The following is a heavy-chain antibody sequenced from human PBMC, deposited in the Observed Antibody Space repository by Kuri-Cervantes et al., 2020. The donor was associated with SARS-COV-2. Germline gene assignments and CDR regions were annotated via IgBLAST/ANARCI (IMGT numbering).Heavy chain of an antibody. V-gene: IGHV4-61*01. CDR2: IHHSGYT. Sequence: GSLRLSCTVSGDSVSNDNHYWTWIRQPPGKGLEWIAYIHHSGYTNYNPSLKSRVTISTDTSKNQFPLKLSSVTAADTAVYYCARVRGSIASVGEEWFDPWGQGTLVTVSS. CDR1: GDSVSNDNHY. J-gene: IGHJ5*02. D-gene: IGHD3-10*01. CDR3: ARVRGSIASVGEEWFDP.